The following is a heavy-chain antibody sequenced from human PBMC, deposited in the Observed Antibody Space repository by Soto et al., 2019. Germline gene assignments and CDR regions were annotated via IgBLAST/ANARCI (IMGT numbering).Heavy chain of an antibody. J-gene: IGHJ5*02. V-gene: IGHV1-18*01. Sequence: QVQLVQSGAEVKKPGASVKVSCKASGYTFTSYGISWVRQAPGQRLEWMGWISAYNGNTNYAQKLQGRVTMTTDTFTSRVYMELSGMRSDVTFVYYSASEADTTYDDILTHYSGCFDPSGRGALVAVSS. CDR1: GYTFTSYG. D-gene: IGHD3-9*01. CDR2: ISAYNGNT. CDR3: ASEADTTYDDILTHYSGCFDP.